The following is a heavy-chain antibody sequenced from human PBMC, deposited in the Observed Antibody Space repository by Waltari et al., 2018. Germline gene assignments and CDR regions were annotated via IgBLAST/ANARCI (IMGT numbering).Heavy chain of an antibody. J-gene: IGHJ2*01. V-gene: IGHV3-53*02. Sequence: EVQLVETGGGLIQSGGSLRLSCAASGFTVSSIHMSWVRQAPGKGLEWVSIIYNRGNIYYADFVKGRFTISRDNSKNTLYLQMNSLRAEDTAVYYCARVGGGSGYWYFDLWGRGTLVTVSS. CDR2: IYNRGNI. CDR3: ARVGGGSGYWYFDL. CDR1: GFTVSSIH. D-gene: IGHD2-15*01.